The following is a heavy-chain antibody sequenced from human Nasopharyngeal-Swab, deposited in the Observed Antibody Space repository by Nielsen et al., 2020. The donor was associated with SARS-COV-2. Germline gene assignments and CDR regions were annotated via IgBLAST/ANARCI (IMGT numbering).Heavy chain of an antibody. CDR3: TGGVTMVRH. Sequence: GESLKISCAASGFTFSGSAMHWVRQASGKGLEWVGRIRSKANSYATAYAASVKGRFTISRDDSKNTAYPQMNSLKTEDTAVYYCTGGVTMVRHWGQGTLVTVSS. V-gene: IGHV3-73*01. CDR2: IRSKANSYAT. CDR1: GFTFSGSA. J-gene: IGHJ4*02. D-gene: IGHD3-10*01.